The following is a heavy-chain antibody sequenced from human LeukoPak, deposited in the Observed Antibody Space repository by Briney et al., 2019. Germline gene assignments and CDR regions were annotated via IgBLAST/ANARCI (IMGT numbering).Heavy chain of an antibody. D-gene: IGHD6-13*01. CDR1: GGTFSSYA. V-gene: IGHV1-69*01. CDR2: IIPIFGTA. CDR3: ARGWDSSSWYNNWFDP. Sequence: ASVKVSCKASGGTFSSYAISWVRQAPGQGLEWMGGIIPIFGTANYAQKFQGRVTITADESTSTAYMELSSLRSEDTAVYYCARGWDSSSWYNNWFDPCGQGTLVTVSS. J-gene: IGHJ5*02.